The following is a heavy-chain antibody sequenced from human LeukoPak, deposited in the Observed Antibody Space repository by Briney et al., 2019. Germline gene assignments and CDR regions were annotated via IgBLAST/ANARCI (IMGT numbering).Heavy chain of an antibody. CDR2: IYHSGRT. CDR3: ARGPSYDYVWGSYRRDYYYYYMDV. V-gene: IGHV4-38-2*02. D-gene: IGHD3-16*02. CDR1: GYSISSGYY. Sequence: SETLSLTCTVSGYSISSGYYWGWIRQPPGKGLEWIGNIYHSGRTYYNPSLKSRVTISVDTSKNQFSLKLSSVTAADTAVYYCARGPSYDYVWGSYRRDYYYYYMDVWGKGTTVTVSS. J-gene: IGHJ6*03.